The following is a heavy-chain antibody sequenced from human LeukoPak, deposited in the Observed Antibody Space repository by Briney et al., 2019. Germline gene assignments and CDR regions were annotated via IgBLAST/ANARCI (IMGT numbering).Heavy chain of an antibody. CDR1: GYSISSGYC. J-gene: IGHJ4*02. CDR2: IYHGGST. D-gene: IGHD3-22*01. CDR3: ARVGRDYYDSSGHYYFDY. V-gene: IGHV4-38-2*02. Sequence: SETLSLTCTVSGYSISSGYCWGWIRQPPGKGLEWIGSIYHGGSTYYNPSLKSRVTISVDTSKNQFSLKLSSVTAADTAVYYCARVGRDYYDSSGHYYFDYWGQGTLVTVSS.